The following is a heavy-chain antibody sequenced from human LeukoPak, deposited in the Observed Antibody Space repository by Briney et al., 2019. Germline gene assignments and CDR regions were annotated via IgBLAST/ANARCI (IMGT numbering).Heavy chain of an antibody. CDR1: GGSFSNYY. D-gene: IGHD5-12*01. J-gene: IGHJ4*02. Sequence: SETLSLTCAVYGGSFSNYYWSWIRQPPGKGLEWIGEINHSGSTNYTPSLKSRVTMSVDKSKNQFSLKMSSVTAADTAVYYCERGGGGYDWGQGTLVTVSS. CDR3: ERGGGGYD. CDR2: INHSGST. V-gene: IGHV4-34*01.